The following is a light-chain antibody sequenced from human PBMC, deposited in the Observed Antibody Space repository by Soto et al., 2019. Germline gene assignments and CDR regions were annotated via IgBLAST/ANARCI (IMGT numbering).Light chain of an antibody. CDR1: QGVPSNY. J-gene: IGKJ2*01. CDR3: QQYGSPSYT. CDR2: GAS. Sequence: LFTQSPGTLSLSPGASATLSCRASQGVPSNYLAWYQQKHGQAPRLLIYGASSRAIDVPDRFSGSGSGTDLSITIAALQPEDFVLYYCQQYGSPSYTFGQGTKVDIK. V-gene: IGKV3-20*01.